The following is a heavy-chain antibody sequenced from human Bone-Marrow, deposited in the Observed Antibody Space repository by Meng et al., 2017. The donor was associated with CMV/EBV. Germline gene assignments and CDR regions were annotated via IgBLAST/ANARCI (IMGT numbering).Heavy chain of an antibody. Sequence: GESLKISCAASGFTFSSYAMHWVRQAPGKGLEWVAVISYDGSNKYYADSVKGRFTISRDNSKNTLYLQMNSLRAEDTAVYYCAKDHGSSWATFDYWGQGTLVTVSS. CDR1: GFTFSSYA. CDR2: ISYDGSNK. D-gene: IGHD6-13*01. CDR3: AKDHGSSWATFDY. J-gene: IGHJ4*02. V-gene: IGHV3-30*04.